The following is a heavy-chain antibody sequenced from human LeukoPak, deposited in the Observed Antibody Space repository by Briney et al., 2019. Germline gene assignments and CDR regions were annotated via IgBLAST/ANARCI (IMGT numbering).Heavy chain of an antibody. CDR2: INPNSGGT. J-gene: IGHJ4*02. Sequence: GASVKVSCKASGYTFTGYYMHWVRQAPGQGLEWMGWINPNSGGTNYAQKFQGRVTMTRDTSISTAYMELSRLRSDDPAVYYCARVPVAVAGRDYWGQGTLVTVSS. CDR1: GYTFTGYY. CDR3: ARVPVAVAGRDY. D-gene: IGHD6-19*01. V-gene: IGHV1-2*02.